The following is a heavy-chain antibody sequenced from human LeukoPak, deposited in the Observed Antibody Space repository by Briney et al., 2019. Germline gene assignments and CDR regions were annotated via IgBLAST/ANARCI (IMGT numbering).Heavy chain of an antibody. V-gene: IGHV4-39*07. CDR2: RYYSGET. CDR1: GGSMDSYSYY. J-gene: IGHJ4*02. D-gene: IGHD2-2*02. Sequence: SETLSLTCTVSGGSMDSYSYYWGWIRQPPGKGLEWIGSRYYSGETYYNPSLNSRVTISIDTSKSHFSLRLTSVIAADTAVYYCVRDIPTGRFDYWGRGHLVTVSS. CDR3: VRDIPTGRFDY.